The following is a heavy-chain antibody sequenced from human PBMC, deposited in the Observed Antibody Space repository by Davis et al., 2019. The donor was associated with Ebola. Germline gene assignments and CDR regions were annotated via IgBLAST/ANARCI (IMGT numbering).Heavy chain of an antibody. CDR2: IIPIFGTA. Sequence: AASVKVSCKASGGTFSSYAFAWVRQAPGQGLEWMGGIIPIFGTANYAQKLQGRVTMTTDTSTSTAYMELRSLRSDDTAVYYCARGGIAVAGPQFDYWGQGTLVTVSS. J-gene: IGHJ4*02. CDR3: ARGGIAVAGPQFDY. D-gene: IGHD6-19*01. CDR1: GGTFSSYA. V-gene: IGHV1-69*05.